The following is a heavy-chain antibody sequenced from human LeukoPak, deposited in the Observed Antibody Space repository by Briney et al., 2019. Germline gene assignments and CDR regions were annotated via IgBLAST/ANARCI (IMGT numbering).Heavy chain of an antibody. J-gene: IGHJ4*02. Sequence: ASVKVSCKASGYTFTGYYMHWVRQAPGQGLEWTGRINPNSGGTNYAQKFQGRVTMTRDTSISTAYMELSRLRSDDTAVYYCARDQNYYGSGSYLTLFDYWGQGTLVTVSS. CDR1: GYTFTGYY. CDR2: INPNSGGT. CDR3: ARDQNYYGSGSYLTLFDY. V-gene: IGHV1-2*06. D-gene: IGHD3-10*01.